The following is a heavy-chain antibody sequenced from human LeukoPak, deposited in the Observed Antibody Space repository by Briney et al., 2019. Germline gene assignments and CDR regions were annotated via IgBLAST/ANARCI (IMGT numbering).Heavy chain of an antibody. D-gene: IGHD1-26*01. CDR2: IYYSGST. Sequence: SETLSLTCTVSGGSISSSSYYWGWIRQPPGKGLEWIGSIYYSGSTYYNPSLKSRVTISVDTSKNQFSLKLSSVTAAETAVYYCARHARSLGATPIPFDYWGQGTLVTVSS. CDR3: ARHARSLGATPIPFDY. CDR1: GGSISSSSYY. V-gene: IGHV4-39*01. J-gene: IGHJ4*02.